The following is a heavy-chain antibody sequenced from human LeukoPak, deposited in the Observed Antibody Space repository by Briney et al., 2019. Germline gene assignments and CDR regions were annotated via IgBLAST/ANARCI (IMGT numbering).Heavy chain of an antibody. CDR3: ARPRGYSGYDYRAFDI. CDR1: CYTFTSYG. V-gene: IGHV1-18*01. J-gene: IGHJ3*02. CDR2: ISAYNGNT. D-gene: IGHD5-12*01. Sequence: ASVKVSCKASCYTFTSYGISWVRQAPGQGLEWMGWISAYNGNTNYAQKVQGRVTMTTDTSTSTAYMELRSLRSDDTAVYYCARPRGYSGYDYRAFDIWGQGTMVTVSS.